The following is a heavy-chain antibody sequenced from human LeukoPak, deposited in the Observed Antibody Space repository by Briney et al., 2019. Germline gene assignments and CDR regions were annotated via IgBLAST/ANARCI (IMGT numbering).Heavy chain of an antibody. D-gene: IGHD3-22*01. Sequence: ASVKISCKASGYIFTNYYLYWVRQAPGQGLEWMGVINPVGGVTTYAQRFQGRVTMTRDTSTSTFDMELSSLKSEDTAVYYCARLWSYYDNSGFFEDYWGQGTLVTVSS. J-gene: IGHJ4*02. CDR1: GYIFTNYY. V-gene: IGHV1-46*01. CDR3: ARLWSYYDNSGFFEDY. CDR2: INPVGGVT.